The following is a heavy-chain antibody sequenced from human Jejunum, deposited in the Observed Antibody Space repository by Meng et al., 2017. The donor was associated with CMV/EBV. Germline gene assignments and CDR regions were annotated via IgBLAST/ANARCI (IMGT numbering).Heavy chain of an antibody. Sequence: CVVYGESFNNYYWTWIRQPPGKGLEWIGEINYSGSTNYNSSLKSRVTISVDTSKNQFSLNLNSVTAADTAVYYCATSFPDAWELLACWGQGTLVTVSS. CDR3: ATSFPDAWELLAC. J-gene: IGHJ4*02. CDR1: GESFNNYY. V-gene: IGHV4-34*01. CDR2: INYSGST. D-gene: IGHD1-26*01.